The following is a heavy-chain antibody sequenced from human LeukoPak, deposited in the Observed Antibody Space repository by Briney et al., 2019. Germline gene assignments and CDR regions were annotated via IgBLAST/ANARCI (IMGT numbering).Heavy chain of an antibody. D-gene: IGHD5-12*01. CDR1: GITFSSYG. J-gene: IGHJ6*03. CDR2: IRYDGSNK. Sequence: GGSLRLSCVASGITFSSYGMYWVRQAPGKGLEWVAFIRYDGSNKYYADSVKGRFTVSRDNSKNTLYLQMKSLRAEDTAVYYCAKGGGYEAQYYYYYLDVWGKGTTVTISS. V-gene: IGHV3-30*02. CDR3: AKGGGYEAQYYYYYLDV.